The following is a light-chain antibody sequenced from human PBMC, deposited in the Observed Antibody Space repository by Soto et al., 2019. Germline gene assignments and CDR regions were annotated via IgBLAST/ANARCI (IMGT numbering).Light chain of an antibody. CDR1: QNMVTN. V-gene: IGKV3-15*01. J-gene: IGKJ3*01. Sequence: EVVMTQSPATLSVSPGDRATLSCRATQNMVTNLAWYQHKPGQAPRLLIYGASTRATDIPPRSSGSGSGSESSLTVSSLQSEDFAVYYCQQYDNWPPFFTFGPGTKVDI. CDR3: QQYDNWPPFFT. CDR2: GAS.